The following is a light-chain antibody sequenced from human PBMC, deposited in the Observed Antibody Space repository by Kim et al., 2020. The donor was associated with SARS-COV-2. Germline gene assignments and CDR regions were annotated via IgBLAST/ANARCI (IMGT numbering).Light chain of an antibody. CDR3: CSYVGSYV. CDR1: SSDVGGYNY. Sequence: QSALTQPRSVSGSPGQSVTISCTGTSSDVGGYNYVSWYQQHPGKAPKLMIYDVSKRPSGVPDRFSGSKSGNTASLTISGLQAEDEADYYCCSYVGSYVFGTGTKVTV. V-gene: IGLV2-11*01. CDR2: DVS. J-gene: IGLJ1*01.